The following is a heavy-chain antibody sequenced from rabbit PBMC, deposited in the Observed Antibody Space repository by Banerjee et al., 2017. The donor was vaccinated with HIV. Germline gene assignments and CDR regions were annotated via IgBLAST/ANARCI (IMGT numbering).Heavy chain of an antibody. CDR2: IYTSDGST. Sequence: QEQLEESGGGLVKPGASLTLTCKASGFSLSSGYDMCWVRQAPGKGLEWIACIYTSDGSTWYANWAKGRFTISRTSSTTVTLYMASLTAADTATYFCARRADYAGGGNFNLWGPGTLVTVS. D-gene: IGHD4-2*01. CDR3: ARRADYAGGGNFNL. J-gene: IGHJ4*01. V-gene: IGHV1S45*01. CDR1: GFSLSSGYD.